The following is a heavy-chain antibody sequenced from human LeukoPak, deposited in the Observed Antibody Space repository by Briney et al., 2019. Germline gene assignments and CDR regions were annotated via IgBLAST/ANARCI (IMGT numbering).Heavy chain of an antibody. D-gene: IGHD6-19*01. J-gene: IGHJ4*02. Sequence: GGSLRLSCAASGFTFSSSAMSCVRQAPGKWLEWVSAISGSGGSTYYADFVKGRFTISRDNSKNTQYLQMDSLRAEDTAVYYCAKGRIAVAATPQDYWGQGTLVTVSS. CDR2: ISGSGGST. CDR1: GFTFSSSA. CDR3: AKGRIAVAATPQDY. V-gene: IGHV3-23*01.